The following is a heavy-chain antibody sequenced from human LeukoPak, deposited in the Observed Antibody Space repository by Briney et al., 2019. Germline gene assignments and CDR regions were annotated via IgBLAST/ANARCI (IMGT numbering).Heavy chain of an antibody. J-gene: IGHJ6*03. V-gene: IGHV4-59*01. Sequence: SETQSLTCTVSGGSISSYYWSWIRQPPGKGLEWIGYIYYSGSTNYNPSLKSRVTISVDTSKNQFSLKLTSVTAADTAVYYCARTMEGYCSGGSCYQYSYYMDVWGKGTTVTVSS. D-gene: IGHD2-15*01. CDR1: GGSISSYY. CDR3: ARTMEGYCSGGSCYQYSYYMDV. CDR2: IYYSGST.